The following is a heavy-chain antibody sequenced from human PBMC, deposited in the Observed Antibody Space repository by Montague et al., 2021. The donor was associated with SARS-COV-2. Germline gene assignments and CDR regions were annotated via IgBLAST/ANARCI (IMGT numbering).Heavy chain of an antibody. Sequence: SETVSLTCTVSAGSISTNSYYWAWIRQPPGKGLEWIGSISYSGSTYFNPSLESRLTMSVDTSKNHFSLKLSSVTAADTAVYYCARLWDFYGSGSYKNSWFDPWGQGTRVTVSS. D-gene: IGHD3-10*01. CDR1: AGSISTNSYY. CDR3: ARLWDFYGSGSYKNSWFDP. CDR2: ISYSGST. J-gene: IGHJ5*02. V-gene: IGHV4-39*02.